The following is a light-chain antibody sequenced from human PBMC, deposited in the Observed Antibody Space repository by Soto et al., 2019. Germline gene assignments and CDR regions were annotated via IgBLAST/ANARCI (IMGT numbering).Light chain of an antibody. J-gene: IGKJ5*01. Sequence: HGARTTPSWRASQSVSNNYLAWYQQKPGQAPRSLIYGASSRATGIPDRFSGSGSGTDFTLTSSRLETEDFAVYYWEQYSTSQTFGERTRLEIK. CDR1: QSVSNNY. V-gene: IGKV3-20*01. CDR3: EQYSTSQT. CDR2: GAS.